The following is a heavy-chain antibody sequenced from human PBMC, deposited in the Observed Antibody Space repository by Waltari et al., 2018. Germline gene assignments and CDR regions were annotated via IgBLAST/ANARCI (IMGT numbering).Heavy chain of an antibody. CDR3: ARAGYCSSTSCEYYYYYYMDV. D-gene: IGHD2-2*01. CDR2: INHSGST. J-gene: IGHJ6*03. V-gene: IGHV4-34*01. Sequence: QVQLQQWGAGLLKPSETLSLTCAVYGGSFSGYYWSWIRQPPGKGLEWIGEINHSGSTNYNPSLKSRVTISVDTSKNQFSLKLSSVTAADTAVYYCARAGYCSSTSCEYYYYYYMDVWGKGTTVTISS. CDR1: GGSFSGYY.